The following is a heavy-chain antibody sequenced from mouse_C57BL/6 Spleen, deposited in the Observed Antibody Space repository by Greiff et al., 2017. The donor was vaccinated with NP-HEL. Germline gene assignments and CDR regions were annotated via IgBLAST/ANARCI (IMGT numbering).Heavy chain of an antibody. CDR2: IHPNSGST. J-gene: IGHJ4*01. D-gene: IGHD2-3*01. V-gene: IGHV1-64*01. CDR1: GYTFTSYW. Sequence: QVQLQQPGAELVKPGASVKLSCKASGYTFTSYWMHWVKQRPGQGLEWIGMIHPNSGSTNYNEKFKSKATLTVDKSSSTAYMQLSSLTSEDSAVYYCAREEDGYYVDYAMDYWGQGTSVTVSS. CDR3: AREEDGYYVDYAMDY.